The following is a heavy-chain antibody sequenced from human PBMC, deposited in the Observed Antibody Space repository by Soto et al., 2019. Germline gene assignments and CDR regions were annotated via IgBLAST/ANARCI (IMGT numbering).Heavy chain of an antibody. J-gene: IGHJ5*02. Sequence: QVQLVQSGAEVKKPGASVKVSCKASGYTFTSYDINWVRQAPGQGLEWMGWLNPNSGNTGSAQKCQGTVTMTRNNSISTAYMDLSSLRSEDTAVYSCARRRPCISTSCAKGHWFDPWGQGTLVTVSS. CDR2: LNPNSGNT. CDR3: ARRRPCISTSCAKGHWFDP. CDR1: GYTFTSYD. D-gene: IGHD2-2*01. V-gene: IGHV1-8*01.